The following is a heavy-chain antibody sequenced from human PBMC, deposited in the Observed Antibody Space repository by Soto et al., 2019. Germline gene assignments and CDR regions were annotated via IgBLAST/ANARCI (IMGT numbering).Heavy chain of an antibody. CDR1: GCTFGGYS. CDR3: AGASGWKFDY. CDR2: VDANGSAT. Sequence: GGSMRLSCAAAGCTFGGYSGNWVRQAPGTGLVWVSRVDANGSATSYAGSVKGRFSISRDNAKNTVSLQMNNLRAEDTAVYYCAGASGWKFDYWGLGVLVTVSS. V-gene: IGHV3-74*01. D-gene: IGHD1-1*01. J-gene: IGHJ4*02.